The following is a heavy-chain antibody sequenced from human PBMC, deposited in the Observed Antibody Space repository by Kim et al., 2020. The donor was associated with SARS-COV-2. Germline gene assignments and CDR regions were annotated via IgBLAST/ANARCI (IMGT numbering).Heavy chain of an antibody. CDR1: GYSFTSYW. J-gene: IGHJ4*02. Sequence: GESLKISCKGSGYSFTSYWIGWVRQMPGKGLEWMGIIYPGDSDTRYSPSFQGQVTISADKSISTAYLQWSSLKASDTAMYYCARQRTGTNPPYYFDYWGQGTLVTVSS. V-gene: IGHV5-51*01. CDR2: IYPGDSDT. CDR3: ARQRTGTNPPYYFDY. D-gene: IGHD1-7*01.